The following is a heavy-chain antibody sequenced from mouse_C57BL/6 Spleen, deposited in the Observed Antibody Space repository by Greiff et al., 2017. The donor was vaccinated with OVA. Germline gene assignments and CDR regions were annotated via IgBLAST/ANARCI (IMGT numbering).Heavy chain of an antibody. V-gene: IGHV1-50*01. D-gene: IGHD2-5*01. CDR2: IDPSDSYT. CDR3: ARGAYYSNYVMDFDY. J-gene: IGHJ2*01. Sequence: QVQLQQPGAELVKPGASVKLSCKASGYTFTSYWMQWVKQRPGQGLEWIGEIDPSDSYTNYNEKFKGKATLTVDPSSSTAYMQLSSLTSEDSAVYYCARGAYYSNYVMDFDYWGQGTTLTVSS. CDR1: GYTFTSYW.